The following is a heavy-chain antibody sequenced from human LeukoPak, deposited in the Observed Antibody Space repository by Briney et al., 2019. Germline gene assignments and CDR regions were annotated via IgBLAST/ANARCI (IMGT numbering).Heavy chain of an antibody. CDR2: IYYSGST. J-gene: IGHJ4*02. V-gene: IGHV4-61*01. D-gene: IGHD6-13*01. CDR1: GGSISSGSYY. CDR3: ATAPGYSSSWSDY. Sequence: SETLSLTCTVSGGSISSGSYYWSWIRQPPGKGLEWIGYIYYSGSTNYNPSLKSRVTISVDTSKNQFSLKLSSVTAADTAVYYCATAPGYSSSWSDYWGQGTLVTVSS.